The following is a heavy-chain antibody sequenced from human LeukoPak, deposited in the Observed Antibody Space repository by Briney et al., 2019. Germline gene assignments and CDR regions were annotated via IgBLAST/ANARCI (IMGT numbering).Heavy chain of an antibody. CDR1: GYSFNSHW. CDR2: IYAGDFET. V-gene: IGHV5-51*01. Sequence: GESLKISCQGSGYSFNSHWIGWVRQMSGKGLEWMGIIYAGDFETRYSPSFQGQVTISADKSISTAYLQWSSLKASDTAMYYCARFSSGFDYWGQGTLVTVSS. J-gene: IGHJ4*02. D-gene: IGHD6-19*01. CDR3: ARFSSGFDY.